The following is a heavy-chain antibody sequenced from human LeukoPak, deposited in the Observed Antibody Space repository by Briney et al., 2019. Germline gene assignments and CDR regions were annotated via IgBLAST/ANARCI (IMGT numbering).Heavy chain of an antibody. V-gene: IGHV1-18*04. CDR3: ARVQLTYYYDNSGSLDY. CDR1: GYTFTNYY. D-gene: IGHD3-22*01. CDR2: ISGYNGKT. J-gene: IGHJ4*02. Sequence: GASVKVSCKASGYTFTNYYMNWVRQAPGQGLEWMGWISGYNGKTNYAQKLQGRVTMTTDTSTSTAYMELRSLRSDDTAVYYCARVQLTYYYDNSGSLDYWGQGTLVTVSS.